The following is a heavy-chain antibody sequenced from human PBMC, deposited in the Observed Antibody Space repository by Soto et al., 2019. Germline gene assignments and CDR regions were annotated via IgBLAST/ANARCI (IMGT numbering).Heavy chain of an antibody. CDR2: IYYSGST. Sequence: SETLSLTCTVSGGSISSYYWSWIRQPPGKGLEWIGYIYYSGSTNYNPSLKSRVTISVDTSKNQFSLKLSSVTAADTAVYFFARIRYSASERVGMDVWGQGTTVTVSS. CDR1: GGSISSYY. J-gene: IGHJ6*02. V-gene: IGHV4-59*08. D-gene: IGHD1-26*01. CDR3: ARIRYSASERVGMDV.